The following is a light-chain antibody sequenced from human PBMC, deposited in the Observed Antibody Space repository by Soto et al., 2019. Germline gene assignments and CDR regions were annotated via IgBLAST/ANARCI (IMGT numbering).Light chain of an antibody. CDR2: EVS. Sequence: QSVLTQPASVSGSPGQSITISCTGTSSDVGGYNYVSWYQQHPGKAPKLMIYEVSNRPSGVSNRFSGSKSGYTASLSIPGLQTEDEADYYCSSYTSSSTLRTVLGDGTKVT. CDR1: SSDVGGYNY. V-gene: IGLV2-14*01. J-gene: IGLJ1*01. CDR3: SSYTSSSTLRTV.